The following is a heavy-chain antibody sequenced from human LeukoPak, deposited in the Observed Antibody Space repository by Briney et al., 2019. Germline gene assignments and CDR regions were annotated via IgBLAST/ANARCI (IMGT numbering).Heavy chain of an antibody. V-gene: IGHV1-2*02. CDR2: INPNSGGT. J-gene: IGHJ3*02. D-gene: IGHD5-24*01. CDR3: ARARVEMATIHAFDI. CDR1: GYTFTGYY. Sequence: ASVKVSCKASGYTFTGYYMHWVRQAPGQGLEWMGWINPNSGGTNYAQKFQGRVTMTRDTSISTACMELSRLRSDDTAVYYCARARVEMATIHAFDIWGQGTMVTVS.